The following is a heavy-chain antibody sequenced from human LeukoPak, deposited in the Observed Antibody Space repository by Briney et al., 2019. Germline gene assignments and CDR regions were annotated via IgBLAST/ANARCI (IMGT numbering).Heavy chain of an antibody. Sequence: GGSLRLSCAVSGLTFSNAWINWVRQAPGKGLEWVSAIGGRDNSTYYADSVKGRFTISGDNSKNTLYVQMNSLRAEDTAVYYCAKGHYYGSGSLDYWGQGTLVTVSS. D-gene: IGHD3-10*01. V-gene: IGHV3-23*01. CDR1: GLTFSNAW. J-gene: IGHJ4*02. CDR3: AKGHYYGSGSLDY. CDR2: IGGRDNST.